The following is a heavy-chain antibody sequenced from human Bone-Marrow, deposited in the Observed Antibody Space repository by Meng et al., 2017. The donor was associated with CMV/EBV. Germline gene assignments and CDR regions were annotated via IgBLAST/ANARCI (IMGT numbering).Heavy chain of an antibody. CDR1: GGTISSYT. J-gene: IGHJ4*02. D-gene: IGHD3-10*01. CDR3: ARDPGRD. CDR2: IIPIGGIA. V-gene: IGHV1-69*04. Sequence: SVKVSCKASGGTISSYTTSRVRQAPGQELEWTGRIIPIGGIANYAEKFQGRVTITADQSTSTADMELSSLRSENTAVYYCARDPGRDWGQGTLATVSS.